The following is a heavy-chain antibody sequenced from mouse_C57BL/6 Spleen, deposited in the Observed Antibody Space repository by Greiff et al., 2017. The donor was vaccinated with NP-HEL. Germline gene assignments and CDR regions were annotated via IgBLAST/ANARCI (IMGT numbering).Heavy chain of an antibody. CDR1: GYTFTDYY. Sequence: EVQLQQSGPELVKPGASVKISCKASGYTFTDYYMNWVKQSHGKSLEWIGDINPNNGGTSYNQKFKGKATLTVDKSSSTAYMERRSLTSEDSAVYYCAREDYYGSSLYFDVWGTGTTVTVSS. J-gene: IGHJ1*03. CDR3: AREDYYGSSLYFDV. D-gene: IGHD1-1*01. V-gene: IGHV1-26*01. CDR2: INPNNGGT.